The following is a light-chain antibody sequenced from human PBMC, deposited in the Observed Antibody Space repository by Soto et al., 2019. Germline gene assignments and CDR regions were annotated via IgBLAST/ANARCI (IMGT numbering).Light chain of an antibody. CDR2: AAS. Sequence: DIPLTQSPSFLSASVGDRVTITCRASQGVSSLLAWEQQKPGKAPNILIYAASTLHSGVASRFSGRGSGKEFTVTISSLQHTDFATYLCQQLNPYPPYTFGQGTKLEIK. CDR3: QQLNPYPPYT. J-gene: IGKJ2*01. V-gene: IGKV1-9*01. CDR1: QGVSSL.